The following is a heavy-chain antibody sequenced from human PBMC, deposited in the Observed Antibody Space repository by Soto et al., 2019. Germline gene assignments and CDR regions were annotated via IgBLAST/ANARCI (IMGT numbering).Heavy chain of an antibody. CDR2: IYSSGST. CDR3: ARERPDGARLDP. J-gene: IGHJ5*02. D-gene: IGHD6-6*01. CDR1: GGSVSSGSYY. Sequence: SETLSLTCTVSGGSVSSGSYYWSWIRQPPGKGLEWIGYIYSSGSTSYNPSLKSRVTISVDTSKNQFSLKLSSVTAADTAVYYCARERPDGARLDPWGQGTLVTVSS. V-gene: IGHV4-61*01.